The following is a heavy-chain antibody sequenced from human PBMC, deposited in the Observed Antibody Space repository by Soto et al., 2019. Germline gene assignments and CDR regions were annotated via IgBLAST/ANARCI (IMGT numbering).Heavy chain of an antibody. J-gene: IGHJ4*02. D-gene: IGHD2-8*01. CDR1: GFTFTSFA. CDR2: ISENGVNK. Sequence: GGSPRLSWSASGFTFTSFAIHWVRQAPGKGLEWVAVISENGVNKYSAESVRGRFVISRDNSKNTVELEMNSLRPEDTAIYFCARRLTKTVSALGYWGQGTLVTVSS. V-gene: IGHV3-30*09. CDR3: ARRLTKTVSALGY.